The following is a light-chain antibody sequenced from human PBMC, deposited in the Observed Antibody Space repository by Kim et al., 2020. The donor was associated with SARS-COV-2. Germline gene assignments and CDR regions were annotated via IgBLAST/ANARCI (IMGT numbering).Light chain of an antibody. CDR1: QSVSSSY. Sequence: DIVLTQSPGTLSLSPGERATLSCRASQSVSSSYLAWYQQKAAQAPRLLIYGASSRATGIPDRFSGSGSGTDFTLTISRLEPEDFAVYYCQQYGESRRTFGQGTKVDIK. CDR3: QQYGESRRT. J-gene: IGKJ1*01. CDR2: GAS. V-gene: IGKV3-20*01.